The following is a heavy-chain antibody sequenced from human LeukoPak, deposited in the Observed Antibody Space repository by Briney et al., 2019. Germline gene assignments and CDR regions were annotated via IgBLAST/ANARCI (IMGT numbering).Heavy chain of an antibody. Sequence: GGSLRLSCAASGFTFSSYAMSWVRQAPGKGLEWVSAISGSGGSTYYADSVKGRFTISRDNSKNTLYLQMNSLRAEDTAVYYCAKARGETVSYTQIFDYWGQGTLVTVSS. V-gene: IGHV3-23*01. CDR3: AKARGETVSYTQIFDY. J-gene: IGHJ4*02. D-gene: IGHD1-26*01. CDR2: ISGSGGST. CDR1: GFTFSSYA.